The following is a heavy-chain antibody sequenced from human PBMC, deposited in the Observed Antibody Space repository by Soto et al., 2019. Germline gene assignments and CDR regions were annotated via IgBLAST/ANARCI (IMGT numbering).Heavy chain of an antibody. D-gene: IGHD3-10*01. Sequence: GGSLRLSCAASGFTVSSNYMSWVRQAPGKGLEWVSVIYSGGSTYYADSVKGRFTISRHNSKNTLYLQMNSLRAEDTAVYYCFRWYYYGSGSYQGAFDIWGQGTMVTVSS. CDR1: GFTVSSNY. J-gene: IGHJ3*02. V-gene: IGHV3-53*04. CDR2: IYSGGST. CDR3: FRWYYYGSGSYQGAFDI.